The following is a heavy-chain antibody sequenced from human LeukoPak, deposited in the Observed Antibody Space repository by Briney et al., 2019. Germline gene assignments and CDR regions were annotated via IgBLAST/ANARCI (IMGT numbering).Heavy chain of an antibody. J-gene: IGHJ6*03. CDR2: IIPIFGTA. D-gene: IGHD3-10*01. V-gene: IGHV1-69*06. CDR3: ARVSLKLWFGEVSGSYYMDV. CDR1: GGTFNIYA. Sequence: GASVKVSCKASGGTFNIYAISWVRQAPGQGLEWMGGIIPIFGTATYAQKFQGRVTISADKSTSTAYMELRSLRSDDTAVYYCARVSLKLWFGEVSGSYYMDVWGKGTTVTISS.